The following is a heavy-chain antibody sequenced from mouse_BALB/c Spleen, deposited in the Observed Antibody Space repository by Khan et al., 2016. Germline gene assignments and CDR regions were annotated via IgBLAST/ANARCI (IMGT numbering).Heavy chain of an antibody. D-gene: IGHD2-3*01. V-gene: IGHV9-3-1*01. CDR3: TRGRDGHFDY. CDR1: GYTFTNFG. J-gene: IGHJ2*01. CDR2: INTYTRET. Sequence: QIQLVQSGPELKKPGETVKISCKASGYTFTNFGMNWVKQAPGKGLKWMGSINTYTRETTYAADFKGRFAFSLDNSASTAYLQIGNLKNEDTATYFCTRGRDGHFDYWGQGTTLTVSS.